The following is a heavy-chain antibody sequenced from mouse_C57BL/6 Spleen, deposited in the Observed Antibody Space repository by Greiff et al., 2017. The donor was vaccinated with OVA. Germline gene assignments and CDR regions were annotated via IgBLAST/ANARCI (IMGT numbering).Heavy chain of an antibody. D-gene: IGHD2-4*01. Sequence: QVQLQQPGAELVMPGASVKLSCKASGYTFTSYWMHWVKQRPGQGLEWTGEIDPSDSYTNYNQKFKGKSTLTVDKSSSTAYMQLSSLTSEDSAVYYCARGDYDYDPYAMDYWGQGTSVTVSS. CDR1: GYTFTSYW. J-gene: IGHJ4*01. V-gene: IGHV1-69*01. CDR3: ARGDYDYDPYAMDY. CDR2: IDPSDSYT.